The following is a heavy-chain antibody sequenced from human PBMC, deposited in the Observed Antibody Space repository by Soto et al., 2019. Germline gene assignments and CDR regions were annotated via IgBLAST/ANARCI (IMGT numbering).Heavy chain of an antibody. V-gene: IGHV3-66*01. J-gene: IGHJ6*02. CDR1: GFTVSSNY. CDR2: VYRGGTT. Sequence: EVQLVESGGGLVQPGGSLRLSCAASGFTVSSNYMTWVRQAPGKGLEWVSVVYRGGTTYYADSVKGRFTISRDNSKNTLYLQMNSLKAEDTAVYYCAREDSYYYYAMDVWGQGTTVTVSS. CDR3: AREDSYYYYAMDV.